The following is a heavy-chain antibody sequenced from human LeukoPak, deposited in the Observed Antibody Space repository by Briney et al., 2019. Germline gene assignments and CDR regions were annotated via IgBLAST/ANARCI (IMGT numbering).Heavy chain of an antibody. Sequence: GGSLRLSCAASGFTFSSYSMNWVRQAPGKGLECVSSISSSSSYIYYADSVKGRSTISRDNAKNSLYLQMNSLRAEDTAVYYCARDEDTRGDFDYWGQGTLVTVSS. CDR2: ISSSSSYI. CDR1: GFTFSSYS. CDR3: ARDEDTRGDFDY. V-gene: IGHV3-21*01. J-gene: IGHJ4*02. D-gene: IGHD2-15*01.